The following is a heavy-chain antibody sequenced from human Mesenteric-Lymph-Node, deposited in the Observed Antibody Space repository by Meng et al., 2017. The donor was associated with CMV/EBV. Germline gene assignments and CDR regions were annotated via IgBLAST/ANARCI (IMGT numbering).Heavy chain of an antibody. J-gene: IGHJ3*02. CDR2: ITGSGGMK. V-gene: IGHV3-23*01. Sequence: GESLKISCTASQFVFHSYTMTWVRQAPGKGLEWVSAITGSGGMKYYPDSVKGRFTISRDNSKNTLYLQMTSLRADDTAVYYCAKDDTYGSGSPDAFDIWGQGTMVTVSS. D-gene: IGHD3-10*01. CDR1: QFVFHSYT. CDR3: AKDDTYGSGSPDAFDI.